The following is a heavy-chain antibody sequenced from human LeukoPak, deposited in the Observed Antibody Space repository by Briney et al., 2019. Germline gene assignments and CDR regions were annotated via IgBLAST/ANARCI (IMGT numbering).Heavy chain of an antibody. CDR2: MNPNSGNT. D-gene: IGHD1-26*01. V-gene: IGHV1-8*03. Sequence: ASVKVSCKASGYAFTSYDINWVRQATGQGLEWMGWMNPNSGNTGYAQKFQGRVTITRNTSISTAYMELSSLRSEDTAVYYCARVGENRYYYYYMDVWGKGTTVIVSS. J-gene: IGHJ6*03. CDR1: GYAFTSYD. CDR3: ARVGENRYYYYYMDV.